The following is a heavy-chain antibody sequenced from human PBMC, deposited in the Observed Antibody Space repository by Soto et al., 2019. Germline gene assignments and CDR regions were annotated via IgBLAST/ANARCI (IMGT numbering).Heavy chain of an antibody. CDR1: GFTFSSYA. V-gene: IGHV3-30-3*01. J-gene: IGHJ4*02. Sequence: GGSLRLSCAASGFTFSSYAMHWVRQAPGKGLEWVAVISYDGSNKYYADSVKGRFTISRDNSKNTLYLQMNSLRAEDTAVYYCARDSGYDLYFDYWGQGTMVTV. D-gene: IGHD5-12*01. CDR3: ARDSGYDLYFDY. CDR2: ISYDGSNK.